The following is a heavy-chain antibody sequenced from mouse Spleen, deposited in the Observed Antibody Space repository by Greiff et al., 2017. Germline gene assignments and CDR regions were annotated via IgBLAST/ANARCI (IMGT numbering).Heavy chain of an antibody. Sequence: EVKVVESGGGLVKPGGSLKLSCAASGFTFSSYGMSWVRQTPEKGLEWVATISGGGSYTYYPDSVKGRFTISRDNAKNNLYLQMSSLRSEDTALYYCARHRSSSYYFDYWGQGTTLTVSS. V-gene: IGHV5-9-2*01. CDR2: ISGGGSYT. CDR1: GFTFSSYG. CDR3: ARHRSSSYYFDY. J-gene: IGHJ2*01. D-gene: IGHD1-1*01.